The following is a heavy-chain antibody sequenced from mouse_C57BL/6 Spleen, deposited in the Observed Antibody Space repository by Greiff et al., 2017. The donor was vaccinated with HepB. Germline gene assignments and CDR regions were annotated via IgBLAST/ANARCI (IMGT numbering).Heavy chain of an antibody. CDR3: ARSASLYDYDGPSYYAMDY. CDR2: INPNNGGT. J-gene: IGHJ4*01. V-gene: IGHV1-18*01. D-gene: IGHD2-4*01. Sequence: EVQLQQSGPELVKPGASVKIPCKASGYTFTDYNMDWVKQSHGKSLEWIGDINPNNGGTIYNQKFKGKATLTVDKSSSTAYMELRSLTSEDTAVYYCARSASLYDYDGPSYYAMDYWGQGTSVTVSS. CDR1: GYTFTDYN.